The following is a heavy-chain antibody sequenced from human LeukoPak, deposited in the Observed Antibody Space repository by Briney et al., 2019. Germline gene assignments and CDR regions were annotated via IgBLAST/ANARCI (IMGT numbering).Heavy chain of an antibody. J-gene: IGHJ4*02. Sequence: SETLSLTCRLSGGFISSNYWGWIRQPAGKGLEWIGYIYYSGSTYYNPSLKSRVTISVDTSKNQFSLKLSSVTAADTAVYYCARTKHYYYDSSGYPPYFDYWGQGTLVTVSS. CDR3: ARTKHYYYDSSGYPPYFDY. CDR2: IYYSGST. D-gene: IGHD3-22*01. CDR1: GGFISSNY. V-gene: IGHV4-59*06.